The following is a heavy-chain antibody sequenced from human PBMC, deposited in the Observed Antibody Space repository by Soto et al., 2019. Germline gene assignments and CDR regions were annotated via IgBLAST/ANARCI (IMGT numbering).Heavy chain of an antibody. D-gene: IGHD2-2*01. V-gene: IGHV4-59*01. Sequence: SETLSLTCTVSGDSINNYYWSWIRQPPGKRLEWIGYIYYTGSTTYNPSLESRVTMSVDTSKKQFSLKLCSVNDADTAVYYFGEYRRTDAEGFTLDYWGRGTLVTVSS. CDR2: IYYTGST. J-gene: IGHJ4*02. CDR1: GDSINNYY. CDR3: GEYRRTDAEGFTLDY.